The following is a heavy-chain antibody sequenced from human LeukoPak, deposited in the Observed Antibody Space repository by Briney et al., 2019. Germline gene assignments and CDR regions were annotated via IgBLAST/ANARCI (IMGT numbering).Heavy chain of an antibody. Sequence: GGSLRLSCAASEFSVGSNYMTWVRQAPGKGLEWVSSISSSSSYIYYADSVKGRFTISRDNAKKSLYLQMNSLRAEDTAVYYCARADWDTAMIDYWGQGTVVTVSS. CDR3: ARADWDTAMIDY. V-gene: IGHV3-21*01. CDR2: ISSSSSYI. D-gene: IGHD5-18*01. CDR1: EFSVGSNY. J-gene: IGHJ4*02.